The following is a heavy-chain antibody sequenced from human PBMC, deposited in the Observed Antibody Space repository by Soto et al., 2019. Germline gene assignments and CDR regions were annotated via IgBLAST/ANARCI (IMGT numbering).Heavy chain of an antibody. V-gene: IGHV3-33*01. J-gene: IGHJ5*02. CDR2: IWYDGSNK. CDR3: ARESGALTVARYNWLDA. Sequence: QVQLVESGGGVVQPGRSLRLSCAASGFTFSSYGMHWVRQAPGKGLDWVAVIWYDGSNKYYADSVKGRFTISRDNSKNTLYLQMTSLRAEDTAVYYCARESGALTVARYNWLDAWGQGTLVTVSA. CDR1: GFTFSSYG. D-gene: IGHD4-4*01.